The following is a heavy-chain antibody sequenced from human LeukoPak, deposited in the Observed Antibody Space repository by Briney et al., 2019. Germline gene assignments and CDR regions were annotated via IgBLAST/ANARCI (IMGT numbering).Heavy chain of an antibody. CDR3: ARSYIPYYFDY. V-gene: IGHV4-59*01. CDR1: GGSISSYY. J-gene: IGHJ4*02. CDR2: IYYSGST. D-gene: IGHD1-26*01. Sequence: PSETLSLTCTVSGGSISSYYWSWIRQPPGKGLEWIGYIYYSGSTNYNPSLKSRVTISVDTSKNQFSLKLSSVTAADTAVYYCARSYIPYYFDYWGQGTLVTVSS.